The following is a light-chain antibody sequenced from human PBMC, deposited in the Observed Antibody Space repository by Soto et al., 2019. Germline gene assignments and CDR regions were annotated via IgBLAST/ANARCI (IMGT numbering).Light chain of an antibody. CDR1: QSISSY. V-gene: IGKV1-39*01. J-gene: IGKJ5*01. CDR3: QQSYSTPTWT. CDR2: AAS. Sequence: DIQMTQSPSSLSASVGDIVTITCLSSQSISSYLNWYQQKPGKAPKLLIYAASSLQSGVPSRFSGSGSGTDFTLTIRSLQPEDFATYYCQQSYSTPTWTFGQGTRREIK.